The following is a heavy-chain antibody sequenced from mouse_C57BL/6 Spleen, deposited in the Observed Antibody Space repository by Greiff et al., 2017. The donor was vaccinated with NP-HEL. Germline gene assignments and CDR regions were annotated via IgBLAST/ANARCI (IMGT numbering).Heavy chain of an antibody. J-gene: IGHJ4*01. CDR1: GYTFTSYW. D-gene: IGHD2-12*01. CDR3: ARRALRRGNVVGYAMDY. V-gene: IGHV1-69*01. CDR2: IDPSDSYT. Sequence: QVQLKQPGAELVMPGASVKLSCKASGYTFTSYWMHWVKQRPGQGLEWIGEIDPSDSYTNYNQKFKGKSTLTVDKSSSTAYMQLSSLTSEDSAVYYCARRALRRGNVVGYAMDYWGQGTSVTVSS.